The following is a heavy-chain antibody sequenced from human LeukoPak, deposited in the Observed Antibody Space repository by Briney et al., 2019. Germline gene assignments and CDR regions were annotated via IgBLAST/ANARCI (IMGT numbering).Heavy chain of an antibody. CDR2: ISGTGGAT. J-gene: IGHJ4*02. Sequence: TGGSLRLSCAASGFTFSNYAMSWVRQAPGKGLEWVSGISGTGGATYYVDSVKGRFTISRDNSKNTLFLQMNSLRVDDTAVYFCAYYDSSGYYYGRLRYWGQGTPVTVSS. D-gene: IGHD3-22*01. CDR3: AYYDSSGYYYGRLRY. V-gene: IGHV3-23*01. CDR1: GFTFSNYA.